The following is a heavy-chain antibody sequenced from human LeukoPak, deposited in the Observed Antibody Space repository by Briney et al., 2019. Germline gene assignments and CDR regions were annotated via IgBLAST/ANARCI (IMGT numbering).Heavy chain of an antibody. CDR3: TWMATIFTVDY. Sequence: GGSLRLSCVLSGLTFSDAWMSWVRQAPGKGLEWVGRIRNDRITDYAAPVQGRFSISRDNSKNMFYLQMNGLRTEDTGMYFCTWMATIFTVDYWGQGTLVTVSS. CDR2: IRNDRIT. J-gene: IGHJ4*02. V-gene: IGHV3-15*01. CDR1: GLTFSDAW. D-gene: IGHD5-12*01.